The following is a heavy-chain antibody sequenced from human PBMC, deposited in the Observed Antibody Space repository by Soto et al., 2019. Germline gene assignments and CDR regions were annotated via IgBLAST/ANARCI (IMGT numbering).Heavy chain of an antibody. V-gene: IGHV5-10-1*01. CDR3: ARHYDILTGYPDAFDI. D-gene: IGHD3-9*01. J-gene: IGHJ3*02. CDR1: GYSFTSYW. Sequence: GESLKISCKGSGYSFTSYWISWVRQMPGKGLEWMGRIDPSDSYTNYSPSFQGHVTISADKSISTAYLQWSSLKASDTAMYYCARHYDILTGYPDAFDIWGQGTMVTVSS. CDR2: IDPSDSYT.